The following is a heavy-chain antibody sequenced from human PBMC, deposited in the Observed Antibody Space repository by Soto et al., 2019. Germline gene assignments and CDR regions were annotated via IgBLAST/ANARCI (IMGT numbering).Heavy chain of an antibody. CDR1: GGSFSGYY. Sequence: QVQLQQWGAGLLKPSETLSLTCAVYGGSFSGYYWSWIRQPPGKGLEWIGEINHSGSTNYNPSLKTRVTVSXXTXKXXFSGKLSSVTAADTAVYYCARGMNRRRLRLYYFDYWGQGTLVTVSS. CDR3: ARGMNRRRLRLYYFDY. J-gene: IGHJ4*02. CDR2: INHSGST. V-gene: IGHV4-34*01. D-gene: IGHD5-12*01.